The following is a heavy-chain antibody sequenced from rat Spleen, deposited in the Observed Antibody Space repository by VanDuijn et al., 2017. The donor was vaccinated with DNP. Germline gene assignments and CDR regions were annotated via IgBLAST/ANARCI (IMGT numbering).Heavy chain of an antibody. CDR1: GFTFSNYG. J-gene: IGHJ2*01. CDR3: ARAGVQWYYSGEGMDY. D-gene: IGHD1-1*01. V-gene: IGHV5S11*01. Sequence: EVQLVESGGGLVQFGRSLKLSCAASGFTFSNYGMAWVRQAPKKGLEWVATISTSDVSTYYRDSVKGRFTISRDNAKSTLYLQMDSLRSEETATYYCARAGVQWYYSGEGMDYWGQGVMVTVSS. CDR2: ISTSDVST.